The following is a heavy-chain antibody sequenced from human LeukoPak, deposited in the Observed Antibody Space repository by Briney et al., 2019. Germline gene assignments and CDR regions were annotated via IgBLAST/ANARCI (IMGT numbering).Heavy chain of an antibody. Sequence: GGSLRLSCAASGFTFSSYWMHWVRQAPGKGLVWVSRINSDGSSITYADSVKGRFTISRDNAKNTLYLQINSLRVEDTAVYYCAREGRVSGYDFDCWGQGTLVTVSS. D-gene: IGHD5-12*01. V-gene: IGHV3-74*03. J-gene: IGHJ4*02. CDR1: GFTFSSYW. CDR3: AREGRVSGYDFDC. CDR2: INSDGSSI.